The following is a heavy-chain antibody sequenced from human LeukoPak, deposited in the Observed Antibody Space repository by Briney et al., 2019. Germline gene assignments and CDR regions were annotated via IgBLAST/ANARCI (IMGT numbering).Heavy chain of an antibody. J-gene: IGHJ6*02. CDR3: AKDSGLVRIYYYYGMDV. CDR2: ISYDGSNK. D-gene: IGHD3/OR15-3a*01. V-gene: IGHV3-30*18. CDR1: GFTFSSYG. Sequence: GGSLRLSCAASGFTFSSYGMHWVRQAPGKGLEWVAVISYDGSNKYYADSVKGRFTIPRDNSKNTLFLQMNSLRAENTAVYYCAKDSGLVRIYYYYGMDVWGQGTTVTVSS.